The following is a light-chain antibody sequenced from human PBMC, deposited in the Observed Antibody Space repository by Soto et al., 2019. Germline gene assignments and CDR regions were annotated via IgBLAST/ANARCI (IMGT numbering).Light chain of an antibody. CDR2: DVS. CDR1: SSDVGDYNY. Sequence: QSALTQPASVPGSPGQSITISCTGTSSDVGDYNYVSWYQQHPGKAPKLIIYDVSNRPSGISNRFSGSTSGNTASLTISGLQDEDEADYYCSSYTSTNTLVFGGGTKLTVL. V-gene: IGLV2-14*03. CDR3: SSYTSTNTLV. J-gene: IGLJ2*01.